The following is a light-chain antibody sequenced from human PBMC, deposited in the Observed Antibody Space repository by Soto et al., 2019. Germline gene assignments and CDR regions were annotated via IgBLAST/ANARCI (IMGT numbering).Light chain of an antibody. CDR2: DAS. CDR3: QQRRNWPLT. CDR1: QNIDTY. Sequence: EVVLTQSPATLSSSPGESVTLSCRASQNIDTYLAWYQQRPGQAPRLLIYDASYRAVGIPSRFSGSGSGTDFTLTISSLEPADFAIYHCQQRRNWPLTFGGGTQVEI. J-gene: IGKJ4*01. V-gene: IGKV3-11*01.